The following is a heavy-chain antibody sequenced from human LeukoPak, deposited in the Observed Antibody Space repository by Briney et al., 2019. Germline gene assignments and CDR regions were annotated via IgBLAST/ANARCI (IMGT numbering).Heavy chain of an antibody. V-gene: IGHV3-15*01. CDR3: TTDPAYSGNF. Sequence: GGSLRLSCAASGFTFSGYGMHWVRQAPGKGLEWVGRIKSKTDGGTTDYAAPVKGRFTISRDDSKNTVFLQMNSLKTEDTAVYYCTTDPAYSGNFWGQGTLVTVSS. J-gene: IGHJ4*02. CDR2: IKSKTDGGTT. D-gene: IGHD2-15*01. CDR1: GFTFSGYG.